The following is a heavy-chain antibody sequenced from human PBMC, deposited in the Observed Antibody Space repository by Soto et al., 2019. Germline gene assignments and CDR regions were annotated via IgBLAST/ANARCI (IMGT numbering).Heavy chain of an antibody. D-gene: IGHD2-2*01. CDR2: ISVYNGNT. Sequence: SVKVSCKASGYTFSSYGISWARQAPGQGLEWMAWISVYNGNTKYAQKAQGRVIMTTDTSTSTAYMELRSLRSDDTAMYYCARDAAVLPAVPALNYYYGMDVWGQGTTVTVSS. J-gene: IGHJ6*02. CDR1: GYTFSSYG. V-gene: IGHV1-18*01. CDR3: ARDAAVLPAVPALNYYYGMDV.